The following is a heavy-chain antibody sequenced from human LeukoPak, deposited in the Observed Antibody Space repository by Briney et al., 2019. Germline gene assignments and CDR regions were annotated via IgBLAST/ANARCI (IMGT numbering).Heavy chain of an antibody. J-gene: IGHJ4*02. CDR3: ARASCPGNDWRGCFDH. Sequence: GGSLRLSCAASGFIFSSYSMNWVRQAPGKGLEWVSFISSSSSYIYYADSVKGRFTISRDNAKNSLYLQMNSLRAEDTAVYYCARASCPGNDWRGCFDHWGQGTLVTVSS. D-gene: IGHD3-9*01. CDR1: GFIFSSYS. CDR2: ISSSSSYI. V-gene: IGHV3-21*01.